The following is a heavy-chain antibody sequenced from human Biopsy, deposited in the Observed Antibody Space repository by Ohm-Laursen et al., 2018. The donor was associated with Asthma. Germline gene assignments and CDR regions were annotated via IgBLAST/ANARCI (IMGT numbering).Heavy chain of an antibody. CDR1: GGSMSSSSYS. D-gene: IGHD7-27*01. CDR3: ARHWNWGSFFDY. CDR2: ISYTGNT. J-gene: IGHJ4*02. V-gene: IGHV4-39*01. Sequence: SQTLSLTCPVSGGSMSSSSYSWGWIRQPPGKGLEWIGSISYTGNTDIPSLRSRVTLSVDTSKNNFSLKLTSVTAADTAVFYCARHWNWGSFFDYWGQGTLVTVSS.